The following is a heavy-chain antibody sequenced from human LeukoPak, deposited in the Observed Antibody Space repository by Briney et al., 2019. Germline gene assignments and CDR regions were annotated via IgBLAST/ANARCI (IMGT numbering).Heavy chain of an antibody. CDR3: ATSGATKRYYYYYYMDV. D-gene: IGHD1-26*01. J-gene: IGHJ6*03. CDR1: GYTLTELS. Sequence: ASVKVSCKVSGYTLTELSMHWVRQAPGKGLEWMGGFDPEDGETIYAQKFQGRVTMTEDTSTDTAYMELSSLRSEDTAVYYCATSGATKRYYYYYYMDVWGKGTTVTVSS. CDR2: FDPEDGET. V-gene: IGHV1-24*01.